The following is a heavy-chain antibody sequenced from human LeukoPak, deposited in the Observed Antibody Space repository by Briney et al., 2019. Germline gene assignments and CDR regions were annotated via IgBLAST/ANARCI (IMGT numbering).Heavy chain of an antibody. Sequence: PGGSLRLSCAASGFTFNTYTMNWVRQAPGKGLEWVSYISGSSGIIDYADSVRGRFTISRDNAKNSLYLQMNSLRAEDTAVYYCAKDRSPFDYWGQGTLVTVSS. CDR2: ISGSSGII. CDR1: GFTFNTYT. V-gene: IGHV3-48*01. J-gene: IGHJ4*02. D-gene: IGHD1-26*01. CDR3: AKDRSPFDY.